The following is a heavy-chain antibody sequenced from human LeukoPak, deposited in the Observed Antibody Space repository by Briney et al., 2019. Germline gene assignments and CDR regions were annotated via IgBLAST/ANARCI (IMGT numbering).Heavy chain of an antibody. CDR2: INSGDSYT. V-gene: IGHV5-10-1*01. CDR1: GYSFTSYW. CDR3: ARLQVRYCSSTSCCGDFDY. J-gene: IGHJ4*02. Sequence: GEPLKISCKGSGYSFTSYWISWVRQMPGKGLEWMGRINSGDSYTNYSPSFQGHVTISADKSISTAYLQWSSLKASDTAMYYCARLQVRYCSSTSCCGDFDYWGQGTLVSVST. D-gene: IGHD2-2*01.